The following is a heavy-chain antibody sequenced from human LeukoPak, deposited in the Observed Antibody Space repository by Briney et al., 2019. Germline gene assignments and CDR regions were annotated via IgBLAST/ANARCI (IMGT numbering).Heavy chain of an antibody. CDR3: ASYGDYLDYFDY. Sequence: ASVKVSCKASGYTFTSYGISWVRQAPGQGLEWMGWINPNSGGTNYAQKFQGRVTMTRDTSISTAYMELSRLRSDDTAVYYCASYGDYLDYFDYWGQGTLVTVSS. V-gene: IGHV1-2*02. J-gene: IGHJ4*02. CDR2: INPNSGGT. D-gene: IGHD4-17*01. CDR1: GYTFTSYG.